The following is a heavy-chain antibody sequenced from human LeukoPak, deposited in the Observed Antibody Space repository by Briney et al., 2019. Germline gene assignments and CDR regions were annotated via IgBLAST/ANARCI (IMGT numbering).Heavy chain of an antibody. CDR1: GYTFTGYY. Sequence: VASVKVSCKASGYTFTGYYMHWVRQAPGQGLEWMGWINPNSGGTNYAQKFQGRVTMTRDTSISTAYMELSRLRSDDTAVYYCARAYDSSFPIDYWGQGTLVTVSS. CDR3: ARAYDSSFPIDY. V-gene: IGHV1-2*02. D-gene: IGHD3-22*01. CDR2: INPNSGGT. J-gene: IGHJ4*02.